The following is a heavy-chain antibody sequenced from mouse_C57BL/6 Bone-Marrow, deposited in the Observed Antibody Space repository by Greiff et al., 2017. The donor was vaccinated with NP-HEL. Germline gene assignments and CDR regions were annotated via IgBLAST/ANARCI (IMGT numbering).Heavy chain of an antibody. CDR1: GFTFSNYW. Sequence: EVKVVESGGGLVQPGGSMKLSCVASGFTFSNYWMNWVRQSPGKGLEWVAEIRLNSHDYATHYAESVKGRFTISRDDTKSSIYLQMNNLRAEDTVIYYCTTGFAYWGQGTLVTVSA. CDR3: TTGFAY. V-gene: IGHV6-6*02. J-gene: IGHJ3*01. CDR2: IRLNSHDYAT.